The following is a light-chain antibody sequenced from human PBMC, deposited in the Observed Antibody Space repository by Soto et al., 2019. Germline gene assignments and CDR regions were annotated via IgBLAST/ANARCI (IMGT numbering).Light chain of an antibody. Sequence: DIVMTQSPLSLPVTPGEPASISCRSSQSLLHSNGYNYLDWYLQKPGQSPQLLIYLGSNRASGVPDRFSGSGAGTDFTLQISRVEAEDVGVYYCLQALQTHMYTFGQGTKLEIK. CDR3: LQALQTHMYT. CDR1: QSLLHSNGYNY. V-gene: IGKV2-28*01. CDR2: LGS. J-gene: IGKJ2*01.